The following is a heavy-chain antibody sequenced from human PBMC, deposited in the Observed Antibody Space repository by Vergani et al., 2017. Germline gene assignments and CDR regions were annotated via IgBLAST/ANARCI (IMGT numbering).Heavy chain of an antibody. Sequence: QVQLVESGGGVVQPGRSLRLSCAASGFTFNQYGMHWVRQAPGKGLEWVAVTCYDGNNKQYADSVKGRFTISRDNSKSTMYLQMNILRDEDTGVYYCARDLRLLYNRSDPWGQGTRVTVAS. CDR2: TCYDGNNK. CDR3: ARDLRLLYNRSDP. D-gene: IGHD1-14*01. J-gene: IGHJ5*02. CDR1: GFTFNQYG. V-gene: IGHV3-33*01.